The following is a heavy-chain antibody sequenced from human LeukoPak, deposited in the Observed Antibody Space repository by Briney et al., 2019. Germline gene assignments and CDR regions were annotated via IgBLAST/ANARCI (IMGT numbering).Heavy chain of an antibody. CDR3: AKDQPGALTVAGYSDY. Sequence: GGSLRLSCAASGFTFSSYAMSWVRQAPGKGLEWVSAISGSGGSTYYADSVKGRFTISRDDSKNTLYLQMNSLRAEDTAVYYCAKDQPGALTVAGYSDYWGQGTLVTVSS. CDR2: ISGSGGST. CDR1: GFTFSSYA. V-gene: IGHV3-23*01. D-gene: IGHD6-19*01. J-gene: IGHJ4*02.